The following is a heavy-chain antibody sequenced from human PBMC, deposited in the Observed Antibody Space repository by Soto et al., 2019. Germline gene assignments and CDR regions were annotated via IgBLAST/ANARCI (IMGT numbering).Heavy chain of an antibody. CDR1: GGSISSSSYY. Sequence: SETLSLTCTVSGGSISSSSYYWGWIRQPPGKGLEWIGSIYYSGSTYYNPSLKSRVTISVDTSKNQFSLKLSSVTAADTAVYYCATCIAARPDAFDIWGQGTMVTVSS. CDR3: ATCIAARPDAFDI. V-gene: IGHV4-39*01. J-gene: IGHJ3*02. CDR2: IYYSGST. D-gene: IGHD6-6*01.